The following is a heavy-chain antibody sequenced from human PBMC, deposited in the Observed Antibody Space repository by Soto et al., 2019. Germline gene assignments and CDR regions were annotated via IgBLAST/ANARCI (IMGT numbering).Heavy chain of an antibody. CDR3: ARDDRTPGGGDWTRSIFYYYGMDV. CDR1: GFTFSSYS. D-gene: IGHD2-21*02. V-gene: IGHV3-21*01. CDR2: ISSSSSYI. Sequence: GGSLRLSCAASGFTFSSYSMNWVRQAPGKGLEWVSSISSSSSYIYYADSVKGRFTISRDNAKNSLYPQMNSLRAEDTAVYYCARDDRTPGGGDWTRSIFYYYGMDVWGQGTTVTVSS. J-gene: IGHJ6*02.